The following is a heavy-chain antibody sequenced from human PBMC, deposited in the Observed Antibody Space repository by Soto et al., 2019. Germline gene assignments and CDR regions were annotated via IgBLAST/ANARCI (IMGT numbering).Heavy chain of an antibody. V-gene: IGHV3-23*01. J-gene: IGHJ4*02. CDR3: AKDPPTLYCSGGSCYSL. Sequence: XGSLKLSCAASGVTFSSYAMSWVRQAPGKGLEWVSAISGSGGSTYYADSVKGRFTISRDNSKNTLYLQMNSLRAEDTAVYYCAKDPPTLYCSGGSCYSLWGQGTLVTVSS. D-gene: IGHD2-15*01. CDR2: ISGSGGST. CDR1: GVTFSSYA.